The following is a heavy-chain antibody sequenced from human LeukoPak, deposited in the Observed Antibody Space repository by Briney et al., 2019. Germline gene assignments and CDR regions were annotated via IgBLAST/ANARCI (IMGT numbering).Heavy chain of an antibody. Sequence: ASVKVSCKASGYTFTSYGVSWVRQAPGQGLEWMGWISVYNGNTNYAQKLQGRVTMTTDTSTSTAYMELRSLRSDDTALYYCARESYNSGSYYNDYWGQGTLVTVSS. D-gene: IGHD3-10*01. CDR2: ISVYNGNT. J-gene: IGHJ4*02. CDR1: GYTFTSYG. CDR3: ARESYNSGSYYNDY. V-gene: IGHV1-18*01.